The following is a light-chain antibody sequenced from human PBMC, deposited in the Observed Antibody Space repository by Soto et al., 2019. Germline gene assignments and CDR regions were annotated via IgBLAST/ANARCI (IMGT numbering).Light chain of an antibody. J-gene: IGKJ5*01. CDR1: QSVSNN. CDR3: KQYKEWPPFT. Sequence: EIVMTQSPATLSVTQGETATLSCRASQSVSNNVAWYQQKPGQAPRLPILGASTRATGIPARFSGSGSGTEFTLSISSLQSEDFAVYYCKQYKEWPPFTFGQGTRLEVK. CDR2: GAS. V-gene: IGKV3-15*01.